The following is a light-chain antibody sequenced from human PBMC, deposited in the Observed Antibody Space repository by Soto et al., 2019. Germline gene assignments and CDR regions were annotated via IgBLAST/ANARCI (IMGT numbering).Light chain of an antibody. CDR3: QQYQTSAT. CDR2: DAS. Sequence: IQMTQSPSTLSASVGDRVTITCRASQSIRSLLAWYQQKPGKAPKALIYDASSLGRGVPSRSSGSGSGTEFIRTISSLQSDEFATSHCQQYQTSATFGQETRLDI. CDR1: QSIRSL. V-gene: IGKV1-5*01. J-gene: IGKJ5*01.